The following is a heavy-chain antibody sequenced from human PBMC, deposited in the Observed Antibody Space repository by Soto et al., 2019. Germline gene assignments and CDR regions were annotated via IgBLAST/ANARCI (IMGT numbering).Heavy chain of an antibody. J-gene: IGHJ3*02. Sequence: GASVKVSCKASGGTFSSYAISWVRQAPGQGLEWMGGIIPIFGTANYAQKFQGRVTITADESTSTAYMELSSLRSEDTAVYYCARERDYNSDAFDIWGQGTMVTVS. V-gene: IGHV1-69*13. D-gene: IGHD4-4*01. CDR3: ARERDYNSDAFDI. CDR1: GGTFSSYA. CDR2: IIPIFGTA.